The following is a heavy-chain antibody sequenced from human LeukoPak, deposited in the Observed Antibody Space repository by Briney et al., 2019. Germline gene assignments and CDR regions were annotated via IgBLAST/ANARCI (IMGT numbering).Heavy chain of an antibody. V-gene: IGHV1-69*13. CDR3: ATPIPPIRSSGRLGHYGMDV. D-gene: IGHD6-19*01. CDR1: GYTFTSYG. Sequence: GASVKVSCKASGYTFTSYGISWVRQAPGQGLEWMGGIIPIFGTANYAQKFQGRVTVTADESTSTAYMELSSLRSEDTAVYYCATPIPPIRSSGRLGHYGMDVWGQGTTVTVSS. J-gene: IGHJ6*02. CDR2: IIPIFGTA.